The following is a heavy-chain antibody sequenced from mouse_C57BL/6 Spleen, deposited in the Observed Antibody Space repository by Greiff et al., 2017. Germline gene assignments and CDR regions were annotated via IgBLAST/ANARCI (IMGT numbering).Heavy chain of an antibody. CDR1: GFSLTSYG. CDR3: ARLHYGYAMDY. Sequence: QVQLKESGPGLVQPSQSLSITCTVSGFSLTSYGVHWVRQSPGKGLEWLGVIWSGGSTVYNAAFISRLSISKDNSKSQVFFKMNSLQADDTAIYYCARLHYGYAMDYWGQGTSVTVSS. V-gene: IGHV2-2*01. CDR2: IWSGGST. J-gene: IGHJ4*01. D-gene: IGHD1-2*01.